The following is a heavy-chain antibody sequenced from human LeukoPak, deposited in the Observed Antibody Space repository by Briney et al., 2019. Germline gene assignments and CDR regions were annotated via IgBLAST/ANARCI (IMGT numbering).Heavy chain of an antibody. D-gene: IGHD3-3*01. V-gene: IGHV3-74*01. CDR2: IKGDGRST. CDR3: AREGLSGYSEVDY. Sequence: GESLRLSCAASGLTFSMYWMHWVRQAPGKGLVWVSHIKGDGRSTTYADSVKGRFTISRDNAKNTLYLHMNSLRDEDTAVYYCAREGLSGYSEVDYWGQGTLVTVSS. CDR1: GLTFSMYW. J-gene: IGHJ4*02.